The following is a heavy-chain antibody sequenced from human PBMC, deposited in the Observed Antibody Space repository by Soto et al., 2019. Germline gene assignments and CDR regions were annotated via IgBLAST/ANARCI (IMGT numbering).Heavy chain of an antibody. CDR1: GFTFSSYA. V-gene: IGHV3-23*01. D-gene: IGHD3-22*01. J-gene: IGHJ4*02. CDR3: AKDPLYDSSGYYGHFYDY. CDR2: ISGRGGST. Sequence: GGSLRLSCAASGFTFSSYAMSWVRQAPGKGLKWVSAISGRGGSTYYADSVKGRFTISRDNSKNTLYLQMNSLRAEDTAVYYCAKDPLYDSSGYYGHFYDYWGQGTLVTVSS.